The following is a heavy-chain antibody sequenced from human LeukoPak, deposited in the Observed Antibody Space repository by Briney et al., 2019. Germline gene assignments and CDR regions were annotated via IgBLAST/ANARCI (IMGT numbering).Heavy chain of an antibody. CDR2: LYSDGNT. CDR3: ARGVEPLAANTLAY. Sequence: GGSLRLSCAASGFTVITNDMTWVRQPPGKGLEWVSVLYSDGNTKYADSVQGRFTISRDNSKNTLYLEMNSLSPDDTAVYYCARGVEPLAANTLAYWGQGTLVSVSS. D-gene: IGHD1-14*01. J-gene: IGHJ4*02. V-gene: IGHV3-53*01. CDR1: GFTVITND.